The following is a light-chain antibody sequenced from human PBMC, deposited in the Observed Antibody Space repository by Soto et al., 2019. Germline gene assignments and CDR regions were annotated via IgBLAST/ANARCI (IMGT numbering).Light chain of an antibody. J-gene: IGLJ1*01. V-gene: IGLV2-23*01. CDR2: EAT. CDR3: CSYAGSSTYV. Sequence: SVLTQPASVSGSPGQSITISCTGTSSDVGSYNLVSWYQQHPGKAPKFMIYEATKRPSGVSNRFSGSKSGNTASLTISGLQAEDEADYYCCSYAGSSTYVFGTGTKLTVL. CDR1: SSDVGSYNL.